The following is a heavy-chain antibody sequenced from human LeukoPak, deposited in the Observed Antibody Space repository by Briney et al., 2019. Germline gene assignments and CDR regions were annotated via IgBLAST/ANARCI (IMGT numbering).Heavy chain of an antibody. CDR2: IYYSGST. J-gene: IGHJ4*02. CDR1: GGSINSGDYY. Sequence: SQTLSLTCTVSGGSINSGDYYWSWIRQPPGKGLEWIGYIYYSGSTYYNPSLKSRVTISVDTSKNQFSLKLTSVTAAATAVYYCARAPPWINDYWGQGTLVTVSS. D-gene: IGHD2-2*03. V-gene: IGHV4-30-4*08. CDR3: ARAPPWINDY.